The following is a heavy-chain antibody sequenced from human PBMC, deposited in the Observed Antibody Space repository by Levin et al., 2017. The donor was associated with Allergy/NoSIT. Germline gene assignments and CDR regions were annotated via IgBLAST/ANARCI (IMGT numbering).Heavy chain of an antibody. J-gene: IGHJ4*02. CDR3: AKYLGRGYDSSGYYIDY. CDR2: ISWNSGSI. D-gene: IGHD3-22*01. CDR1: GFTFDDYA. V-gene: IGHV3-9*01. Sequence: PGGSLRLSCAASGFTFDDYAMHWVRQAPGKGLEWVSGISWNSGSIGYADSVKGRFTISRDNAKNSLYLQMNSLRAEDTALYYCAKYLGRGYDSSGYYIDYWGQGTLVTVSS.